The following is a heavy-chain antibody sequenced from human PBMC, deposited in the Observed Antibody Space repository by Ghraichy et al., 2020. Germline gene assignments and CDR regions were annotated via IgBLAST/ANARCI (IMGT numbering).Heavy chain of an antibody. V-gene: IGHV3-23*01. Sequence: GGSLRLSCAASGFTFSSYAMSWVRQAPGKGLEWVSAISGSGGSTYYADSVKGRFTISRDNSKNTLYLQMNSLRAEDTAVYYCANPTVFAATKWMREAFDIWGQGTMVTVSS. D-gene: IGHD5-24*01. CDR3: ANPTVFAATKWMREAFDI. CDR2: ISGSGGST. J-gene: IGHJ3*02. CDR1: GFTFSSYA.